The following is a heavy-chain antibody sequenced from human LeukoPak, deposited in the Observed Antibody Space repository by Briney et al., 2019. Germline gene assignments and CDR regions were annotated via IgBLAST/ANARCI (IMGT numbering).Heavy chain of an antibody. CDR1: GGSLSDYY. Sequence: SETLSLTCAVYGGSLSDYYWSWIRQPPGKGLEWIGEINHSRSTNYNSSLKSRITISLDTSKNQFSLKLSSVTAADTAVYYCATFKPARDWGTYRVNWLDPWGQGTLVTVSS. D-gene: IGHD3-16*02. J-gene: IGHJ5*02. V-gene: IGHV4-34*01. CDR2: INHSRST. CDR3: ATFKPARDWGTYRVNWLDP.